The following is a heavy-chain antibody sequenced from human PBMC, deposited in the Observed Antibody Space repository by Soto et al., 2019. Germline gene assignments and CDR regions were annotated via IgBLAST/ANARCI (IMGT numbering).Heavy chain of an antibody. D-gene: IGHD5-12*01. J-gene: IGHJ5*02. CDR3: ARDFVWDIVATSNWFDP. V-gene: IGHV1-18*04. CDR1: GYTFTSYG. Sequence: ASVKVSCKASGYTFTSYGISWVRQAPGQGLEWMGWISAYNGNTNYAQKLQGRVTMTTDTSTSTAYMELRSLRSDDTAVYYCARDFVWDIVATSNWFDPWGQGTLVTVSS. CDR2: ISAYNGNT.